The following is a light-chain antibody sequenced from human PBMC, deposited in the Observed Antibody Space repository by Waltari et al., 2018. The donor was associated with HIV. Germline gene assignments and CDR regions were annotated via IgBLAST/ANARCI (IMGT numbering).Light chain of an antibody. V-gene: IGKV3-20*01. CDR3: QQYGSSPRT. CDR1: QSVSSNY. J-gene: IGKJ2*01. Sequence: EIVLTQYPGTLSLSPGERATLSCRASQSVSSNYLAWYQQKPGQAPRLLIYGTSSRSTGIPDRFSGSGSGTDFTLTISRLEPEDFAVYYCQQYGSSPRTFGQGTKLEIK. CDR2: GTS.